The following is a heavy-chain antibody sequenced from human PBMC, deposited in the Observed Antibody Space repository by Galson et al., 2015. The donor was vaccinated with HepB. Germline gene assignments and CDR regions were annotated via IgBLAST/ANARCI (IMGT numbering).Heavy chain of an antibody. Sequence: SLRLSCAASGFTFSDYYMSWIRQAPGKGLEWVSYISSSSSYTNYADSVKGRFTISRDNAKNSLYLQMNSLRAEDTAVYYCARMGGYCSSTSCPWGYFDLWGRGTLVTVSS. CDR3: ARMGGYCSSTSCPWGYFDL. V-gene: IGHV3-11*06. CDR2: ISSSSSYT. CDR1: GFTFSDYY. D-gene: IGHD2-2*01. J-gene: IGHJ2*01.